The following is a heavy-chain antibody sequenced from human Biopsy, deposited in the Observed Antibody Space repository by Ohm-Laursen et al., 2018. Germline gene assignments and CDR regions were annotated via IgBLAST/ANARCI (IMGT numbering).Heavy chain of an antibody. CDR2: ISWNSDDI. V-gene: IGHV3-9*01. J-gene: IGHJ6*02. D-gene: IGHD4-17*01. CDR3: ATDLGLNYSDRFLFYYGMDV. Sequence: SLRLSCSASGFTFDDYAMHWVRQVPGKGLEWVSGISWNSDDIGYADSVKGRFTISRDNARNALHLQMNSLRTEDTALYYCATDLGLNYSDRFLFYYGMDVWGRGTTVTVSS. CDR1: GFTFDDYA.